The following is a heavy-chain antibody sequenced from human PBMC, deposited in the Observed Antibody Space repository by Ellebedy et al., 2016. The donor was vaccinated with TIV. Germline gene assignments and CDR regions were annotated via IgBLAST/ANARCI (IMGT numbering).Heavy chain of an antibody. V-gene: IGHV4-59*08. D-gene: IGHD3-22*01. Sequence: SETLSLXXTVSGGSITTYNWGWIRQPPGKGLEWLGYINHSGKTKYNPSLKSRVTISVDTSKSQFSLRLTSVTAADTAVYYCARTTVYDSSGYYHNWFDPWGQGALVTVSS. CDR2: INHSGKT. J-gene: IGHJ5*02. CDR3: ARTTVYDSSGYYHNWFDP. CDR1: GGSITTYN.